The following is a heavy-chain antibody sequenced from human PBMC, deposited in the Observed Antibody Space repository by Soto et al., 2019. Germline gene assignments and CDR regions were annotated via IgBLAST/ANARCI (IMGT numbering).Heavy chain of an antibody. J-gene: IGHJ4*02. CDR1: GFPFSNYG. D-gene: IGHD2-2*03. CDR2: IWYDGSNK. V-gene: IGHV3-33*01. Sequence: QVQLVESGGGVVQPGRSLRLSCAASGFPFSNYGMHWVRQAPGKGLEWVAVIWYDGSNKYYADCVKGRFTISGDNSKNTLFLQMNRLTAEDTAVYYCERGLYTYGYLGGRGLYSFDYVGQGTLVTVSS. CDR3: ERGLYTYGYLGGRGLYSFDY.